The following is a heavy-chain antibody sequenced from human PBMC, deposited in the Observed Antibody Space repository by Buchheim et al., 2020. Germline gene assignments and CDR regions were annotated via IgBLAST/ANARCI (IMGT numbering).Heavy chain of an antibody. CDR3: ARGIAAAGTAVGYFDY. CDR2: ISYDGSNK. Sequence: QVQLVESGGGVVQPGRSLRLSCAASGFTFSSYAMHWVRQAPGKGLEWVAVISYDGSNKYYADSVKGRFTISRDNSKNTLYLQMNSLRAEDTAVYYCARGIAAAGTAVGYFDYWGQGTL. J-gene: IGHJ4*02. D-gene: IGHD6-13*01. V-gene: IGHV3-30*04. CDR1: GFTFSSYA.